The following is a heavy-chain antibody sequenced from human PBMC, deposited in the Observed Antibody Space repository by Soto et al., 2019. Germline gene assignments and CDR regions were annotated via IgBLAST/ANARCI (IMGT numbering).Heavy chain of an antibody. J-gene: IGHJ1*01. V-gene: IGHV3-21*01. Sequence: PGGSLRLSCAASGFTFSSYSMNWVRQAPGKGLEWVSSISSSSSYIYYADSVKGRFTITRDNAKNSLYLQMNSMKAEDTAVYYCARDMGSSSLFQHWGQGTLVTVSS. CDR3: ARDMGSSSLFQH. CDR1: GFTFSSYS. D-gene: IGHD6-13*01. CDR2: ISSSSSYI.